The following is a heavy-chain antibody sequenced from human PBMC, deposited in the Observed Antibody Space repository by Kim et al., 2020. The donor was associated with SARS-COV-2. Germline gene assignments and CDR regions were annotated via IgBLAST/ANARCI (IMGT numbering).Heavy chain of an antibody. J-gene: IGHJ6*02. CDR1: GFTFDDYA. CDR3: AKEYGSVRAASYGMDV. V-gene: IGHV3-9*01. Sequence: GGSLRLSCAASGFTFDDYAMHWVRQAPGKGLEWVSGISWNSGSIGYADSVKGRFTISRDNAKNSLYLQMNSLRAEDTALYYCAKEYGSVRAASYGMDVWGQGTTVTVSS. CDR2: ISWNSGSI. D-gene: IGHD3-10*01.